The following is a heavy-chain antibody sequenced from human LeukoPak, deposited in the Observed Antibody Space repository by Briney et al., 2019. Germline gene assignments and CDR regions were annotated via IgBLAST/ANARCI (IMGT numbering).Heavy chain of an antibody. CDR3: ARGGGWSLGDF. V-gene: IGHV3-7*04. Sequence: PGGSLRLSCVASGFTFSYHWMTWVRQAPGQGLEWVANIKEDGSQQYYKDSVKGRFIVSRDNAKSSLYLEMNGLRDEDTAVYYCARGGGWSLGDFWGQGTRVTVSS. CDR2: IKEDGSQQ. J-gene: IGHJ4*02. CDR1: GFTFSYHW. D-gene: IGHD3-16*01.